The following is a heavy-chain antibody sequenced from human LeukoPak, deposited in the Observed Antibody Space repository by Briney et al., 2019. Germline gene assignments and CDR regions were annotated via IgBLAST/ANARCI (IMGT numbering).Heavy chain of an antibody. Sequence: SETLSLTCTVSGYSISSGYYWGWIRQPAGKGLEWIGSIYHSGRTFYNPSLKSRVTISVDTSKNQFSLKLSSVTAADTAVYYCARVGAGRPQYYYYYYYMDVWGKGTTVTISS. V-gene: IGHV4-38-2*02. CDR2: IYHSGRT. J-gene: IGHJ6*03. D-gene: IGHD3-16*01. CDR1: GYSISSGYY. CDR3: ARVGAGRPQYYYYYYYMDV.